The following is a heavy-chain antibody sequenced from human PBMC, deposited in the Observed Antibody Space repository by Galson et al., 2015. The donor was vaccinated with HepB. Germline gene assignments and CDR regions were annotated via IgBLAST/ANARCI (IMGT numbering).Heavy chain of an antibody. Sequence: SETLSLTCAVSGGSISSGNWWSWVRQPPGKGLEWIAEINSDGSTNYNPSLKGRVTISLDKSKNQFSLNLSSVTAADTAVYYCVLNGYYSLEFWGQGTLITVSS. CDR2: INSDGST. J-gene: IGHJ4*02. CDR1: GGSISSGNW. D-gene: IGHD1-26*01. V-gene: IGHV4-4*02. CDR3: VLNGYYSLEF.